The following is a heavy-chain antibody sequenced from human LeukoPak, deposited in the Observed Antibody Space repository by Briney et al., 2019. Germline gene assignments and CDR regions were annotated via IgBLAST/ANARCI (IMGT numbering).Heavy chain of an antibody. CDR2: IKQDGSEK. J-gene: IGHJ6*03. Sequence: PGGSLRLSCAASGFTFSNYWMTWFRQTPGRGLEWVGNIKQDGSEKYYVDSVKGRFTISRDNAKNSLYLQMNSLRAEDTAVYYCASLSGAAAGPFSYYYYYMDVWGKGTTVTVSS. CDR1: GFTFSNYW. D-gene: IGHD6-13*01. V-gene: IGHV3-7*01. CDR3: ASLSGAAAGPFSYYYYYMDV.